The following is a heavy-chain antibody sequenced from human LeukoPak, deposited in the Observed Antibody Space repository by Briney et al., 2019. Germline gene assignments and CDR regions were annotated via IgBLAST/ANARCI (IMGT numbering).Heavy chain of an antibody. D-gene: IGHD3-10*01. V-gene: IGHV1-3*03. CDR3: VRERFHGSGAPKFDF. CDR1: GYTFTSYA. CDR2: INDGNGNT. Sequence: ASVKVSCKASGYTFTSYAMHWVRQAPGQRLEWMGWINDGNGNTNYSQEFQGRFTISRDNAKNSLHLQVNSLRAEDTAVYYCVRERFHGSGAPKFDFWGQGTLVTVSS. J-gene: IGHJ4*02.